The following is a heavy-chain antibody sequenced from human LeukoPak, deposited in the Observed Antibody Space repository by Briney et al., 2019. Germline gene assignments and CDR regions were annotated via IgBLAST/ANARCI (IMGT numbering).Heavy chain of an antibody. J-gene: IGHJ4*02. V-gene: IGHV4-38-2*02. Sequence: KPSETLSLTCTVSGYSISSGYYWGWIRQPPGKGLEWIGSIYHSGSTNYNPSLKSRVTMSVDTSKNQFSLKLSSVTAADTAVYYCARDTYYYDSSGYWADYWGQGTLVTVSS. D-gene: IGHD3-22*01. CDR1: GYSISSGYY. CDR3: ARDTYYYDSSGYWADY. CDR2: IYHSGST.